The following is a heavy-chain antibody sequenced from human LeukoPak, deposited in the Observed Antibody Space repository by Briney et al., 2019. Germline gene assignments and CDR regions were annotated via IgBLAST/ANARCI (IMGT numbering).Heavy chain of an antibody. V-gene: IGHV3-66*02. Sequence: GGSLRLSCTVSGVTVSSSYMSWLRQAPGKGLEWVSVIYSGGSTYYADSVKGRVTIARDNSKNTLYLQMNSLRAEDTSVYYCARESNYDYWGQGTLVTVSS. CDR1: GVTVSSSY. CDR2: IYSGGST. CDR3: ARESNYDY. J-gene: IGHJ4*02.